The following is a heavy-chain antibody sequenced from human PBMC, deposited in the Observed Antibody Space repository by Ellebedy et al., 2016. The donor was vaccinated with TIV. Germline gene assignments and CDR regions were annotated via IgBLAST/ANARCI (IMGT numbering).Heavy chain of an antibody. CDR1: GFTFSSYW. Sequence: PGGSLRLSCAASGFTFSSYWMHWVRQAPGKGLVCVSRINSDGSSTTYADSVKGRFTISRENAKNTLYLQMNSLRAEDTAVYYCARGRTTGIWGQGTLVTVSS. V-gene: IGHV3-74*01. J-gene: IGHJ4*02. CDR3: ARGRTTGI. CDR2: INSDGSST. D-gene: IGHD1-14*01.